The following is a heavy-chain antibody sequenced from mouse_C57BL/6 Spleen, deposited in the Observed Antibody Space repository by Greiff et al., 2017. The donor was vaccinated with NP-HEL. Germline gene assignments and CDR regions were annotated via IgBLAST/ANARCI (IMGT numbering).Heavy chain of an antibody. CDR2: ISDGGSYT. J-gene: IGHJ3*01. Sequence: EVQVVESGGGLVKPGGSLKLSCAASGFTFSSYAMSWVRQTPEKRLEWVATISDGGSYTYYPDNVKGRFTISRDNAKNNLYLQMSHLKSEDTAMYYCAGETAQARFAYWGQGTLVTVSA. CDR1: GFTFSSYA. V-gene: IGHV5-4*01. D-gene: IGHD3-2*02. CDR3: AGETAQARFAY.